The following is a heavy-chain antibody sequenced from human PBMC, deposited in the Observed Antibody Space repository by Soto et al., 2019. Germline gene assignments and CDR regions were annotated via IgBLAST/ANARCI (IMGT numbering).Heavy chain of an antibody. CDR2: INPNSGGT. D-gene: IGHD3-22*01. CDR3: AVTYYFDGSVNRNDPFDI. V-gene: IGHV1-2*04. Sequence: ASLKVSCKASGYSFIVYPIHWVRQAPGQGLEWMGCINPNSGGTEYAKKFQGWVTMTRDTSISTAYMELSRLKSDDTAVYYCAVTYYFDGSVNRNDPFDIRGPGKMVTVS. J-gene: IGHJ3*02. CDR1: GYSFIVYP.